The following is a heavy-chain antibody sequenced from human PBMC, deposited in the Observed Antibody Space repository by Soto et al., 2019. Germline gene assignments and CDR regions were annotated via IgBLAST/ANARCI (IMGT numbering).Heavy chain of an antibody. Sequence: EVHLVESGGGLVQPGGSLRLSCAASGFTFSSYWMSWVRQAPGKGLEWVANIKEDGSDKYYGDSVKGRFTISRDNAKNSLYLQMNRLRAEDKAVYYCATSAAAPGKCWGKGTLVTVSS. CDR3: ATSAAAPGKC. CDR1: GFTFSSYW. J-gene: IGHJ4*02. D-gene: IGHD6-13*01. CDR2: IKEDGSDK. V-gene: IGHV3-7*01.